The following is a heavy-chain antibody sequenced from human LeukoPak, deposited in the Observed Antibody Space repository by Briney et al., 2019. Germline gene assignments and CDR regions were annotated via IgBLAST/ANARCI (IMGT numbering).Heavy chain of an antibody. J-gene: IGHJ6*02. Sequence: GGSLRLSCAASGFTFSSYGMHWVRQAPGKGLEWVAVIWYDGSNKYYADSVKGRFTISRDNSKNTLYLQMNSLRAEDTAVYYCARDRRRSSGWYLGYYYYGMDVWGQGTTVTVSS. CDR2: IWYDGSNK. D-gene: IGHD6-19*01. V-gene: IGHV3-33*01. CDR3: ARDRRRSSGWYLGYYYYGMDV. CDR1: GFTFSSYG.